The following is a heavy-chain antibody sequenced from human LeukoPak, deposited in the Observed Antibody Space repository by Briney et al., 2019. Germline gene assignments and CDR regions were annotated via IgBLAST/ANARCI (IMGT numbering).Heavy chain of an antibody. J-gene: IGHJ6*03. Sequence: PGGSLRLSCGASGLTLSRHAMHGARDAPGKAREWVADIWYDGCSRYYADSVRGRFTIPRDNPKNTLYLQMNSLTADDTAVYYCAKDRRLYDSSGYSMYMDVWGTGTTVTVSS. CDR2: IWYDGCSR. CDR3: AKDRRLYDSSGYSMYMDV. CDR1: GLTLSRHA. D-gene: IGHD3-22*01. V-gene: IGHV3-33*06.